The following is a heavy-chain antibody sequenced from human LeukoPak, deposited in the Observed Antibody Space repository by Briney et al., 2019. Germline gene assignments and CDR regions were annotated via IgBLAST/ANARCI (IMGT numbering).Heavy chain of an antibody. D-gene: IGHD3-10*01. CDR1: GGSISSYY. J-gene: IGHJ5*02. Sequence: SETLSLTCTVSGGSISSYYWSWIRQPPGKGLEWIGSIYDSGSTYYNPSLKSRVTISVDTSKNQSSLKLNSVTAADTAVYYCARHYGPWGQGTLVTVSS. CDR3: ARHYGP. V-gene: IGHV4-39*01. CDR2: IYDSGST.